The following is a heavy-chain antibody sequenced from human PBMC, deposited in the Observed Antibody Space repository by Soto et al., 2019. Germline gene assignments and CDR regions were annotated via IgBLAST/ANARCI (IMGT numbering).Heavy chain of an antibody. V-gene: IGHV3-30*18. CDR2: ISYDGSNK. J-gene: IGHJ4*02. CDR1: GFTFSSYG. CDR3: AKDRGSYNWNLFDY. D-gene: IGHD1-20*01. Sequence: QVQLVESGGGVVQPGRSLRLSCAASGFTFSSYGMHWVRQAPGKGLEWVAVISYDGSNKYYADSVKGRFTISRDNSKNTLYLQMNSLRAEDTAVYYCAKDRGSYNWNLFDYWGQGTLVTVSS.